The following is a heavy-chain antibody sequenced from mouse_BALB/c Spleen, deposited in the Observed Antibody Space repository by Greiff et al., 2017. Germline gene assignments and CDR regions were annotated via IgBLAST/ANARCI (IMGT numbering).Heavy chain of an antibody. CDR2: SRNKANDYTT. CDR3: AGAPDYGSSEEWYLDD. CDR1: GFTFSDFY. Sequence: EVKLVESGGGLVQPGGSLRLSCATSGFTFSDFYMEWVRQPPGKRLEWIAASRNKANDYTTEYSASVKGRFIVSRDTSQSILYLQMNALRAEGSAMYYCAGAPDYGSSEEWYLDDWGEGTTVTVSS. V-gene: IGHV7-1*02. D-gene: IGHD1-1*01. J-gene: IGHJ1*01.